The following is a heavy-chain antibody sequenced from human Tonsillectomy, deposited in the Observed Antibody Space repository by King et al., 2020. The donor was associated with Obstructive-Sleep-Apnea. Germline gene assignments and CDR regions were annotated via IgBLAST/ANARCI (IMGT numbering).Heavy chain of an antibody. CDR2: IRYDGINK. V-gene: IGHV3-30*02. D-gene: IGHD1-7*01. J-gene: IGHJ4*02. CDR1: GFTSSTYG. CDR3: AKGHRGAGTTPDY. Sequence: VQLVESGGGVVQPGRSLRLSCAASGFTSSTYGMHWVRQAPGKGLEWVAFIRYDGINKYYSDSVKGRFTISRDNSKNTLYLQMNSLRAEDTAVYYCAKGHRGAGTTPDYWGQGTLVIVSS.